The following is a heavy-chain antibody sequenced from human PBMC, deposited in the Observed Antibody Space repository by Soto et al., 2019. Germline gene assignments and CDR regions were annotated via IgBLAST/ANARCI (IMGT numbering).Heavy chain of an antibody. CDR3: AKDEYYYDSSDYSNQPYDY. D-gene: IGHD3-22*01. J-gene: IGHJ4*02. Sequence: GSGGGVVQPGRSLRLSCAASGFTISSYGMHWVRQAPGKGLEWVAVISYNGSNKYYADSVKGRFTISRDNSKNTLYLQMNSLRAEDTAVYYCAKDEYYYDSSDYSNQPYDYWRQGTLITVSS. CDR2: ISYNGSNK. V-gene: IGHV3-30*18. CDR1: GFTISSYG.